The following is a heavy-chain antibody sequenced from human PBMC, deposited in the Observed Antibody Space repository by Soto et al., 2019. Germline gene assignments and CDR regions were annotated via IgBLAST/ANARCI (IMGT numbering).Heavy chain of an antibody. CDR2: IVPLSGTP. Sequence: QVRLVQSGAEVKRPGSSVKLSCKVSVANSNSYSIAWVRQAPGQGLQWLGTIVPLSGTPNHSQQFQARVTITADTSTNTAYLELSRLRSEDTAIYYCARDWRQMSRGGFFDYWGQGSLVTISS. CDR1: VANSNSYS. D-gene: IGHD3-16*01. J-gene: IGHJ4*02. V-gene: IGHV1-69*06. CDR3: ARDWRQMSRGGFFDY.